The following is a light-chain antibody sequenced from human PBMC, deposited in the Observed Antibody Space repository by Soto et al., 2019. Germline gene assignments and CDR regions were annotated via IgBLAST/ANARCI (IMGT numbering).Light chain of an antibody. J-gene: IGKJ4*01. CDR2: AAS. Sequence: EIVLTQSPDTLSLSPGESATLSCRASQSVRSSYLAWYQQTPGQTPRLIIYAASSRATGIPARFSGSGSGTDFTLTISSLEPEDFAVYYCQQSSNWPPLTFGGGTKVDIK. CDR1: QSVRSSY. V-gene: IGKV3D-20*02. CDR3: QQSSNWPPLT.